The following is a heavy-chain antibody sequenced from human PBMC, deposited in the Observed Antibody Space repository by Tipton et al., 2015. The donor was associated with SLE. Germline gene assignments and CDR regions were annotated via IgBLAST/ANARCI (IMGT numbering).Heavy chain of an antibody. J-gene: IGHJ4*02. V-gene: IGHV3-48*03. CDR2: ISSSGSAT. CDR3: ASPVIIDSYLEY. CDR1: GFSFSSYE. Sequence: SLRLSCKVSGFSFSSYEMNWVRQAPGKGLEWISYISSSGSATFYADSVKGRFTISRDNSKNTLYLQMNSLRAEDTAVYYCASPVIIDSYLEYWGPGTLVTVSS. D-gene: IGHD4-23*01.